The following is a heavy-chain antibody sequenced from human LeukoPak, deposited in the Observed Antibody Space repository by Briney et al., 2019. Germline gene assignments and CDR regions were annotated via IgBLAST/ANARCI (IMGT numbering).Heavy chain of an antibody. Sequence: GGSLRLSCVGFGFTFRSHGMNWVRQAPGKGLEWISYISSSADRIYYADSVRGRLAISRDNDRNSLFLEMNTLRAEDTAVYYCAREATVTTRFDPWGQGTLVTVSS. J-gene: IGHJ5*02. D-gene: IGHD4-11*01. CDR1: GFTFRSHG. V-gene: IGHV3-48*01. CDR3: AREATVTTRFDP. CDR2: ISSSADRI.